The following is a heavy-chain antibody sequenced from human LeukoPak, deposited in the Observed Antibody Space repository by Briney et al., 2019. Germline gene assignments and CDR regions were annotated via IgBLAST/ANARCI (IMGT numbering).Heavy chain of an antibody. CDR3: AKDRACGQWNCQGSDY. V-gene: IGHV3-23*01. CDR2: VSDSGDGT. CDR1: GFTFSSYA. J-gene: IGHJ4*02. Sequence: GGSLRLSCAASGFTFSSYAMYWVRQAPGKGLEWVLGVSDSGDGTHYADSVKGRFTISRDNSKNTLYLQMNNLRAEDTAVYYCAKDRACGQWNCQGSDYWGQGTLVIVSS. D-gene: IGHD1-7*01.